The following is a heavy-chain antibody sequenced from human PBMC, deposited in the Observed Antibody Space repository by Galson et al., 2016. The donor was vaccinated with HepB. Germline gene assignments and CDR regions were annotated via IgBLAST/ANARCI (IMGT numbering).Heavy chain of an antibody. CDR3: AKDRQPRGLGYYLDY. Sequence: SLRLSCAVSGLTFSTYGMHWVRQAPGEGLEWVAVIWYDGSNKYYADSVKGRFTNSRDNSKNTLYLQMNSLRPEDTAVYYCAKDRQPRGLGYYLDYWGQGTLVTVSS. CDR1: GLTFSTYG. D-gene: IGHD1-14*01. V-gene: IGHV3-33*06. CDR2: IWYDGSNK. J-gene: IGHJ4*02.